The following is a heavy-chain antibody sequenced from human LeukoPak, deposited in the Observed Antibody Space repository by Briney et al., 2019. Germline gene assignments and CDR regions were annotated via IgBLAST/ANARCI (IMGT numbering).Heavy chain of an antibody. Sequence: PSETLSLTCNVSGGSISNSGYYWGWIRQPPGKGLEWIGSIYYGGSTNYNPSLKSRVTISVDTSKNQFSLKLSSVTAADTAVYYCARVSGKIAARYNDYWGQGTLVTVSS. V-gene: IGHV4-39*07. CDR1: GGSISNSGYY. CDR3: ARVSGKIAARYNDY. J-gene: IGHJ4*02. CDR2: IYYGGST. D-gene: IGHD6-6*01.